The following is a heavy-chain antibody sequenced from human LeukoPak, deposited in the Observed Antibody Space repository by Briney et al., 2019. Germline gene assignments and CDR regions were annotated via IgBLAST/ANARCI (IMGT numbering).Heavy chain of an antibody. Sequence: AGGSLRLSCAASGFTFGSYGMSWVRQAPGKGLEWVSGFSGSGPTTYYADSVKGRFTISRDNSKNTLYLQMNSLRAEDTAVYYCAKEYSGYDQHFDYWGQGTLVTASS. CDR1: GFTFGSYG. D-gene: IGHD5-12*01. J-gene: IGHJ4*02. CDR3: AKEYSGYDQHFDY. CDR2: FSGSGPTT. V-gene: IGHV3-23*01.